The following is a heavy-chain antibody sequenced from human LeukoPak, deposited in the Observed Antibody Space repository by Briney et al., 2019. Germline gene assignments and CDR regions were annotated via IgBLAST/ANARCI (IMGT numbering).Heavy chain of an antibody. CDR2: IKQDGSEK. J-gene: IGHJ4*02. Sequence: GGSLRLSCAASGFTFSSYWMSWVRQAPGKGLKWVANIKQDGSEKYYVDSVKGRFTISRDNAKSSLYLQMNSLRAEDTAVYYCARFATLSGYAFDYWGQGTLVTVSS. CDR3: ARFATLSGYAFDY. V-gene: IGHV3-7*01. D-gene: IGHD3-3*01. CDR1: GFTFSSYW.